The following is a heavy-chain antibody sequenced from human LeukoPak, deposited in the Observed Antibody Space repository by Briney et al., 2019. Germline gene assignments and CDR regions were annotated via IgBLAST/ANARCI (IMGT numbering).Heavy chain of an antibody. V-gene: IGHV3-48*01. D-gene: IGHD3-16*01. J-gene: IGHJ4*02. Sequence: VLLGGSLRLSCAASGFTFSIYSMNWVRQAPGKGLEWVSYISSSSSTIHYVDSVKGRFTISRDDAKNSLYLQMNNLRAEDTAVYYCARDLYPGYWGQGTLVTVSS. CDR3: ARDLYPGY. CDR2: ISSSSSTI. CDR1: GFTFSIYS.